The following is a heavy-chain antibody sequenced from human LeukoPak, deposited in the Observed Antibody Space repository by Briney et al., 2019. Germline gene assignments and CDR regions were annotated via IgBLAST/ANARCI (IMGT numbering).Heavy chain of an antibody. J-gene: IGHJ4*02. D-gene: IGHD3-3*01. CDR3: ASFSLEWFTFDY. CDR1: GFTVSHNY. Sequence: PGGSLRLSCAASGFTVSHNYMSWVRQAPGKGREWVSVIYSGGSTYYADSVKGRFTISRDNSKNTLYLQMNSLRVEDTAVYYCASFSLEWFTFDYWGQGTLVTVSS. V-gene: IGHV3-53*01. CDR2: IYSGGST.